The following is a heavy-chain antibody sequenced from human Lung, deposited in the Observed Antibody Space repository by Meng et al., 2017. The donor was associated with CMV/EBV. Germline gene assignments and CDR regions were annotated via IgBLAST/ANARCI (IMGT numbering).Heavy chain of an antibody. CDR3: ARGEWQQLVEYFFDY. Sequence: GESXKISCAASGFTFSSYNMNWVRQAPGKGLEWVANIKQDGSEIYFVDSVKGRFTISRDNAKNSLYLQMNSLRAEDTAVYYCARGEWQQLVEYFFDYWGQGTRVTSAS. V-gene: IGHV3-7*01. D-gene: IGHD6-13*01. CDR1: GFTFSSYN. CDR2: IKQDGSEI. J-gene: IGHJ4*02.